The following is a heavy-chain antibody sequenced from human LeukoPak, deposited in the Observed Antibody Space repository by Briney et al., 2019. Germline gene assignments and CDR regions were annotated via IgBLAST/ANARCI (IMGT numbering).Heavy chain of an antibody. CDR1: GFTFSNAW. CDR2: IYSGGST. CDR3: ASSYLVATPYYFDY. V-gene: IGHV3-53*01. Sequence: GGSLRLSCAASGFTFSNAWLSWVRQPPGKGLEWVSVIYSGGSTYYADSVKGRFTISRDNSKNTLYLQMNSLRAEDTAVYYCASSYLVATPYYFDYWGQGTLVTVSS. D-gene: IGHD5-12*01. J-gene: IGHJ4*02.